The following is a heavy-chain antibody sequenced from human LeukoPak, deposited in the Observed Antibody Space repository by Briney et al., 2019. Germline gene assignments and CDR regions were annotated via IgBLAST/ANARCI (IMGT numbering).Heavy chain of an antibody. CDR1: GYTFTGYY. V-gene: IGHV1-2*02. CDR3: ARAPLRFLEWLSASNYYGMDV. Sequence: GASVKVSCKASGYTFTGYYMHWVRQAPGQGLEWMGWINPNSGGTIYAQKFQGRVTMTRDTSISTAYMELSRLRSDDTAVYYCARAPLRFLEWLSASNYYGMDVWGQGTTVTVSS. D-gene: IGHD3-3*01. CDR2: INPNSGGT. J-gene: IGHJ6*02.